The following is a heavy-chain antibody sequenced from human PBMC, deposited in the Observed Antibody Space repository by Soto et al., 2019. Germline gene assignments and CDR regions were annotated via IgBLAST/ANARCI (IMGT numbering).Heavy chain of an antibody. CDR1: GYTFTSYG. V-gene: IGHV1-18*01. J-gene: IGHJ5*02. CDR2: ISAYNGDT. CDR3: ARVLDNYDFWSGYYTFDWFDP. D-gene: IGHD3-3*01. Sequence: GASVKVSCKASGYTFTSYGISWVRQAPGQGLEWMGWISAYNGDTNYAQKLQGRVTMTTDTSTSTAYMELRSLRSDDTAVYYCARVLDNYDFWSGYYTFDWFDPWGQGTLVTVSS.